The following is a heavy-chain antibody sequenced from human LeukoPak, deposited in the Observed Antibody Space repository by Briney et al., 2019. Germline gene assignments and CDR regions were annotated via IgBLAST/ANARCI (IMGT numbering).Heavy chain of an antibody. V-gene: IGHV3-48*01. CDR2: IISSSSTI. D-gene: IGHD3-22*01. J-gene: IGHJ6*03. CDR3: ARVDYDSSGYYGTGYYYYMDV. CDR1: GLTFSSYS. Sequence: GGSLRLSCAASGLTFSSYSMNWVGKAPGKGLEWVSNIISSSSTIYYADSVKGRFTISRDNAKNSLYLQMNSLRAEDTAVYYCARVDYDSSGYYGTGYYYYMDVWGKGTTVTVSS.